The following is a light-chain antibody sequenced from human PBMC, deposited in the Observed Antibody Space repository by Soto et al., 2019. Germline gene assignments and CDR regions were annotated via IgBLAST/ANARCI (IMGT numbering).Light chain of an antibody. V-gene: IGKV3-20*01. CDR3: QQYAHSPFT. CDR1: QSVSSNY. J-gene: IGKJ2*01. CDR2: GAS. Sequence: EIVLTQSPGTLPLSPGERATLSCRAGQSVSSNYLGWYQQKPGQAPRPLIYGASSRDTGIPDRFSGSGSGTDFTLTIRILEPEECSVYYCQQYAHSPFTFGQGTKREIK.